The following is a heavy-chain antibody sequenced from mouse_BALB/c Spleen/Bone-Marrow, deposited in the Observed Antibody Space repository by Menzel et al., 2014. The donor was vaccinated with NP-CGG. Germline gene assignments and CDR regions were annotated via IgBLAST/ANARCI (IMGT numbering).Heavy chain of an antibody. Sequence: QVQLQQSGPGLVAPSQSLSITCTVSGFSLTNYGVHWVRQPPGKGLEWLGVIWAGGSTNYNSALMSRLSISKDNSKSQVFLKMNRLQTDDTAMYYCARVTSSAVGAMDYWGQGTSVTVST. CDR3: ARVTSSAVGAMDY. V-gene: IGHV2-9*02. J-gene: IGHJ4*01. CDR1: GFSLTNYG. CDR2: IWAGGST. D-gene: IGHD3-2*02.